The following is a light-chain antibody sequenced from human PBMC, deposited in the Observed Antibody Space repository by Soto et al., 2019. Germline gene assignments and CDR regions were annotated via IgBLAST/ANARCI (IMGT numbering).Light chain of an antibody. Sequence: EIVLTQSPGTLSSSPGERATLSCRASQSIYSRYLAWYQQRPGQPPRLLIHGAFTRATGISDRFSGSGSGTDFTRTISRLEPEDFAVYYCHHYGDSPPETFGQGTRVEIK. CDR3: HHYGDSPPET. CDR2: GAF. CDR1: QSIYSRY. V-gene: IGKV3-20*01. J-gene: IGKJ1*01.